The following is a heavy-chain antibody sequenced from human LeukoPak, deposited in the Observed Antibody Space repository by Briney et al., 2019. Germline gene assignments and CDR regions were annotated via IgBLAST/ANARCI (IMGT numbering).Heavy chain of an antibody. V-gene: IGHV3-9*01. J-gene: IGHJ3*01. CDR3: VKATGSQHRAGAFDF. CDR1: GFTFDDHG. Sequence: GGSLRLSCVSSGFTFDDHGMNWVRQAPGKGLEWVAGISWNSGRIGYADSVKGRFTISRDNTKNSLDLQMTGLRSEDTALYYCVKATGSQHRAGAFDFWGQGTSVTVSS. CDR2: ISWNSGRI. D-gene: IGHD1-26*01.